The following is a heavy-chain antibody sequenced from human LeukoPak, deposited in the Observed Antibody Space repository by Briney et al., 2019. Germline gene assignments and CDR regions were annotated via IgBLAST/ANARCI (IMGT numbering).Heavy chain of an antibody. V-gene: IGHV3-53*01. CDR3: ARDIRHDSSGYWYFDN. CDR1: GFTVSSNH. CDR2: IYSGGST. Sequence: GGSLRLSCAASGFTVSSNHMSWVRQAPGKGLEWVSVIYSGGSTYYADSVKGRFTISRDNSKNTLYLQMNSLRAEDTAVYYCARDIRHDSSGYWYFDNWGQGTLVTVSS. J-gene: IGHJ4*02. D-gene: IGHD3-22*01.